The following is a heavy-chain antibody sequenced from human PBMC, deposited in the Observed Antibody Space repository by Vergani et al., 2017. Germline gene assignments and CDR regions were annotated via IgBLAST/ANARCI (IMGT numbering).Heavy chain of an antibody. Sequence: EVQLVESGGGLVKPGGSLRLSCAASGFTFSSYSMNWVRQAPGKGLEWVSSISSSSSYIYYADSVKGRFTISSYNAKNSLYLQMNSLRAEDTAVYYCARADYYDSSGYYHPLLYWGQGTLVTVSS. V-gene: IGHV3-21*01. CDR2: ISSSSSYI. CDR1: GFTFSSYS. D-gene: IGHD3-22*01. CDR3: ARADYYDSSGYYHPLLY. J-gene: IGHJ4*02.